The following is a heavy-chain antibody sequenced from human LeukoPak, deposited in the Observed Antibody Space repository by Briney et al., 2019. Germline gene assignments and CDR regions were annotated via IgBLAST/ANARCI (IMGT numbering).Heavy chain of an antibody. CDR3: AKTTGRADFSSDGGYYGLDV. V-gene: IGHV3-9*01. J-gene: IGHJ6*02. CDR2: ISWNSGSV. CDR1: GFTFDDYA. D-gene: IGHD4-11*01. Sequence: GRSLRLSCAASGFTFDDYAMHWVRQAPGKGLEWVAGISWNSGSVGYADSVKGRFTISRDNAKNTLYLQMNRLRSDDTAVYYCAKTTGRADFSSDGGYYGLDVWGQGTTVTVSS.